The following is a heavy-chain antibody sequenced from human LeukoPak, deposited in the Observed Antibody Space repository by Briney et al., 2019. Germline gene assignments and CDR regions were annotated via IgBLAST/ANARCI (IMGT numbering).Heavy chain of an antibody. CDR2: ISPYKGNT. D-gene: IGHD6-19*01. J-gene: IGHJ3*02. CDR1: GYTFTNFG. Sequence: GASVKVSCKASGYTFTNFGISWVRQAPGQGLEWMGWISPYKGNTDYAQNLQGRVTMTTDTSTSTAYMELRSLRSDDTAVYYCARAGGWAREDYKADAFHIWGQGTTVTVSS. CDR3: ARAGGWAREDYKADAFHI. V-gene: IGHV1-18*01.